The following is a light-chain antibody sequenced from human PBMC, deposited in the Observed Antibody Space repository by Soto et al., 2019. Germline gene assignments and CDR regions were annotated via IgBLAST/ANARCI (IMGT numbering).Light chain of an antibody. V-gene: IGKV1-27*01. Sequence: DVQMIQSPSSLSASVGDRVTITCRASQGISNFLAWYQQKPGNVPKLLIHSASILQSGVPSRFSGRGSGTVFTLIISSLQPEDVGTYFCQKYNSALWTFGQGTKVEVK. J-gene: IGKJ1*01. CDR3: QKYNSALWT. CDR2: SAS. CDR1: QGISNF.